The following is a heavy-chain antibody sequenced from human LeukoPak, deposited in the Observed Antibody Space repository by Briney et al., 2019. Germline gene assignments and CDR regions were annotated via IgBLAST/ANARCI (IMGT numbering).Heavy chain of an antibody. CDR2: INPNSGDT. Sequence: EASVKVSCKASGYTFTDYYINWVRQAPGQGLEWIGWINPNSGDTNYAQKFQDRVTMTRDTSISTAYIELKLLRSDDTAVFYCARGDYYGSPKVVAAWGQGTLVTVSS. J-gene: IGHJ5*02. CDR1: GYTFTDYY. V-gene: IGHV1-2*02. CDR3: ARGDYYGSPKVVAA. D-gene: IGHD3-10*01.